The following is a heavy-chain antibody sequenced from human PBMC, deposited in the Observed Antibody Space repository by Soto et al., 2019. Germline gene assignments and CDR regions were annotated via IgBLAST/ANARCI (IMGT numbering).Heavy chain of an antibody. CDR2: IRRKANNYAT. CDR1: GFIFSDSA. V-gene: IGHV3-73*02. Sequence: EVQLVESGGGLVQPGGSLKLSCAASGFIFSDSALHWVRQASGKGLEWVGRIRRKANNYATTYAASVEGRFAISRDDSKKTAYLQMNSLKTEDTAIYYCTRGIEVWSGYPRYYLDYWGQGTLVTVSS. J-gene: IGHJ4*02. D-gene: IGHD3-3*01. CDR3: TRGIEVWSGYPRYYLDY.